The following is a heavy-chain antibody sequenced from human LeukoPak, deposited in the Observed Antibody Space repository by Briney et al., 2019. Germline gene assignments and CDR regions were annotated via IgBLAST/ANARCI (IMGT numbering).Heavy chain of an antibody. CDR2: ISSSGSTI. CDR3: ARDNGKHDGPYYHYGMDV. Sequence: GGSLRLSCAASGFTFSSYEMNWVRQAPGKGLEWVSYISSSGSTIYYADSVKGRFTISRDNAKNSLYLQMNSLRAEDTAVYYCARDNGKHDGPYYHYGMDVWGQGTTVTVSS. J-gene: IGHJ6*02. D-gene: IGHD2-8*01. CDR1: GFTFSSYE. V-gene: IGHV3-48*03.